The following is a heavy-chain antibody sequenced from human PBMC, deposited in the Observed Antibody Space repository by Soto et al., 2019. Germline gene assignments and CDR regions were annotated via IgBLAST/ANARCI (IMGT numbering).Heavy chain of an antibody. Sequence: GGSLRLSCAASGFTFSSYAMSWVRQAPGKGLEWVSAISGSGGSTYYADSVKGRFTISRDNSKNTLYLQMNSLRAEDTAVYYCAKAIAAAGSYYYYALDVWGQGTAVTVSS. J-gene: IGHJ6*02. V-gene: IGHV3-23*01. D-gene: IGHD6-13*01. CDR1: GFTFSSYA. CDR2: ISGSGGST. CDR3: AKAIAAAGSYYYYALDV.